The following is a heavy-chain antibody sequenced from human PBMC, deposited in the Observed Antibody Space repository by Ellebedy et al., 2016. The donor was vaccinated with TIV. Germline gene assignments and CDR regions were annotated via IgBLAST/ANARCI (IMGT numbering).Heavy chain of an antibody. CDR2: INTDGSTT. J-gene: IGHJ5*02. D-gene: IGHD3-22*01. V-gene: IGHV3-74*01. Sequence: GESLKISCPASGFTFSNYWMHWVRQVPGKGLVWVARINTDGSTTTYADFVKGRFTVSRDNAKNTLYLQMNSLRAEDTAVYYCARDRGYDSYAYYWFWWFDPWGQGTLVTVSS. CDR3: ARDRGYDSYAYYWFWWFDP. CDR1: GFTFSNYW.